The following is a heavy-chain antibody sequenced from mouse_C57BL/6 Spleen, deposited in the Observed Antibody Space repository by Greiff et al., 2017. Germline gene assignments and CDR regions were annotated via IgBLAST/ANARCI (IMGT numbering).Heavy chain of an antibody. CDR1: GYTFTSYW. CDR3: ARRVYDSWFAY. J-gene: IGHJ3*01. CDR2: IHPNSGST. V-gene: IGHV1-64*01. D-gene: IGHD2-4*01. Sequence: QVQLQQPGAELVKPGASVKLSCTASGYTFTSYWMPWVKQRPGQGLEWIGMIHPNSGSTNYNEKFKSKVTLTVDKTTSTDYMQLSSLTAEDSAFYYCARRVYDSWFAYWGQGTLVTVSA.